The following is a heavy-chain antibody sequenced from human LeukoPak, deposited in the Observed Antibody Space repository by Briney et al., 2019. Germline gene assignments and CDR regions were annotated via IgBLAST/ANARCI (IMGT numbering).Heavy chain of an antibody. J-gene: IGHJ4*02. CDR1: GFPFSSYE. D-gene: IGHD4-17*01. Sequence: PGGSLRLSCEGSGFPFSSYEMNWLRQAPGKGLEWVSHIDSGGITIYYADSVEGRFTISRDNAKNSIYLQMGSLRVEDTAIYYCARDSVGDLLDYWGQGTPVTVSS. CDR3: ARDSVGDLLDY. CDR2: IDSGGITI. V-gene: IGHV3-48*03.